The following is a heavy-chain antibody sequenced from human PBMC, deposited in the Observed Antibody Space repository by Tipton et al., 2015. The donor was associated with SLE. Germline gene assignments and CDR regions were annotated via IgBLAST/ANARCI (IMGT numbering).Heavy chain of an antibody. V-gene: IGHV4-61*05. D-gene: IGHD2-21*02. CDR3: ARDPVDGYGFFDY. Sequence: TLSLTCTVSGDSISSSYYYWGWIRQPPGKGLEWIGYIYYRGSTNYNPSLKSRVTISVDTSKNQFFLELNSVTAADTAVYYCARDPVDGYGFFDYWGQGTLVTVSS. CDR1: GDSISSSYYY. J-gene: IGHJ4*02. CDR2: IYYRGST.